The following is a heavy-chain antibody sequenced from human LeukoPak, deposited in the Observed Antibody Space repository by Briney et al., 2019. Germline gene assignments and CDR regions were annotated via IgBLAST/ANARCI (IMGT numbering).Heavy chain of an antibody. Sequence: ASVKVSCKASGYTFTSYGISWVRQAPGQGLEWMGWISAYNGNTNYAQKLQGRVTMTTDTSTSTAYMELRSLRSDDTAVYYCARSPGLYYYDSSGYYFDYWGQGTLVTVSS. D-gene: IGHD3-22*01. CDR1: GYTFTSYG. CDR3: ARSPGLYYYDSSGYYFDY. CDR2: ISAYNGNT. V-gene: IGHV1-18*01. J-gene: IGHJ4*02.